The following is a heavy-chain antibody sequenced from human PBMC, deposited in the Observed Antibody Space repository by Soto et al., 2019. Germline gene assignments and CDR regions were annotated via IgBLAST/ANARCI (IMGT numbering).Heavy chain of an antibody. CDR1: GFTFSSYS. D-gene: IGHD5-12*01. Sequence: EVQLVESGRGLVQPGGSLRLSCAASGFTFSSYSMNWVRQAPGKGLECVSYVSGSSTTIYYADSVKGRFTVSRDNAKNSLYLQMNSLRDEDTAVYYYAREKGDGYNPIDYWGQGTLVTVSS. CDR3: AREKGDGYNPIDY. J-gene: IGHJ4*02. CDR2: VSGSSTTI. V-gene: IGHV3-48*02.